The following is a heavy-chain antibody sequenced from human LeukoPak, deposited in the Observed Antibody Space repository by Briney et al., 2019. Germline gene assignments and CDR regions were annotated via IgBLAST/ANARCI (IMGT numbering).Heavy chain of an antibody. CDR1: GGSISNYY. J-gene: IGHJ4*02. Sequence: PSETLSLTCTVSGGSISNYYWSWIRQPPGKGLGWIGYIYYSGTTNHNPSLRSRVTISLDTSKNQFSLKLSSVTAADTAVYFCARAYNWNYADYWGQGILVTVSS. V-gene: IGHV4-59*01. D-gene: IGHD1-7*01. CDR2: IYYSGTT. CDR3: ARAYNWNYADY.